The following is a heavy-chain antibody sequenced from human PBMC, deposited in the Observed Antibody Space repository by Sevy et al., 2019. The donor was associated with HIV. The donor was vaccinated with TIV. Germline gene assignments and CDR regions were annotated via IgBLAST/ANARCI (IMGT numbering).Heavy chain of an antibody. V-gene: IGHV4-30-4*01. CDR2: IHYTGGM. J-gene: IGHJ4*02. CDR3: ASKRGYNDGPFDY. Sequence: SETLSLTCTVSGGSFTSSDSYWSWIRQPPGEGLEWIGYIHYTGGMYHNPFLKSRVAMSVDTSEKQFSLKLSFLTAADTAVYYCASKRGYNDGPFDYWGQGTLVTVSS. CDR1: GGSFTSSDSY. D-gene: IGHD5-12*01.